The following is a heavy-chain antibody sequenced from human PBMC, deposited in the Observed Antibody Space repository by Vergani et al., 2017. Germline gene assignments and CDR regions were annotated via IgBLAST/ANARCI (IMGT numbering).Heavy chain of an antibody. CDR3: ARGNCGVNCPKYNWLAP. CDR2: IYPNGNG. V-gene: IGHV4-4*07. D-gene: IGHD2-21*01. CDR1: GGSMSDFY. Sequence: QVHLQESGPGVVKPSDTLSLTCTVSGGSMSDFYWTWIRQPAGRGLEWIGRIYPNGNGNYNESLRSRLTISIDTSRSQFSLSLSSVTAADPAVYYCARGNCGVNCPKYNWLAPWGRGILVTVSS. J-gene: IGHJ5*02.